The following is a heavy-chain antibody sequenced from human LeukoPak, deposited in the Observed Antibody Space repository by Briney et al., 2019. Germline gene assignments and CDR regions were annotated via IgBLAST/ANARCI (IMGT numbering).Heavy chain of an antibody. V-gene: IGHV3-66*01. CDR1: GFTVSTKY. CDR2: FYSGDGCS. J-gene: IGHJ4*02. CDR3: ATDPYTSDGSPDS. D-gene: IGHD2-2*02. Sequence: GGSLRLSCAASGFTVSTKYMSWVRQAPGKGLEWVSIFYSGDGCSYYADSVKGRFTLSRDSSKNTLYLQMNSLRAEDTAVYYCATDPYTSDGSPDSWGQGTLVTVSS.